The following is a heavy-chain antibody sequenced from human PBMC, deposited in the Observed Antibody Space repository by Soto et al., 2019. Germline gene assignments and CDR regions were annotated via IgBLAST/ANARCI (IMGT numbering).Heavy chain of an antibody. CDR1: GFTFSSYA. CDR3: AREHTYCSGGSCYSDLNWFDP. D-gene: IGHD2-15*01. V-gene: IGHV3-30-3*01. J-gene: IGHJ5*02. CDR2: ISYDGSNK. Sequence: GGSLRLSCAASGFTFSSYAMHWVRQAPGKGLEWVAVISYDGSNKYYADSVKGRFTISRDNSKNTLYLQMNSLRAEDTAVYYCAREHTYCSGGSCYSDLNWFDPWGQGTLVTVSS.